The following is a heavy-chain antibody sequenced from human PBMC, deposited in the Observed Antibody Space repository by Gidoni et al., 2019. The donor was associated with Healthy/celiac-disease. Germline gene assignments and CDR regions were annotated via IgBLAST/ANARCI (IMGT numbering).Heavy chain of an antibody. CDR1: GFTFSSYA. D-gene: IGHD5-18*01. CDR3: ARESGLPSEIQLWFGGYFDY. Sequence: QVQLVESGGGVVPPGRSLRLSCAASGFTFSSYAMHWVRQAPGKGLEWVAVISYDGSNKYYADSVKGRFTISRDNSKNTLYLQMNSLRAEDTAVYYCARESGLPSEIQLWFGGYFDYWGQGTLVTVSS. CDR2: ISYDGSNK. J-gene: IGHJ4*02. V-gene: IGHV3-30*01.